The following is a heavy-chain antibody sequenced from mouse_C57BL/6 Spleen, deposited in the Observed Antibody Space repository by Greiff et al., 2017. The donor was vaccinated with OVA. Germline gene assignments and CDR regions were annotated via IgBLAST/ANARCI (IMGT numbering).Heavy chain of an antibody. CDR3: ARDRLRLQGMDY. CDR1: GYSITSGYY. Sequence: EVQLVESGPGLVKPSQSLSLTCSVTGYSITSGYYWNWIRQFPGNKLEWMGYISYDGSNNYNPSLKNRISITRDTSKNQFFLKLNSVTTEDTATYYCARDRLRLQGMDYWGQGTSVTVSS. D-gene: IGHD3-2*02. CDR2: ISYDGSN. V-gene: IGHV3-6*01. J-gene: IGHJ4*01.